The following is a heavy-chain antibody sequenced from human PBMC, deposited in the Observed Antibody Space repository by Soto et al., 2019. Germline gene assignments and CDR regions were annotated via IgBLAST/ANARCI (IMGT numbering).Heavy chain of an antibody. CDR3: AKNGQPPYYYYGMDV. CDR1: GYTFSRYG. CDR2: ISGYNGDT. Sequence: QGQLVQSGPEVKKPGASVKVSCKTSGYTFSRYGISWVRQAPGQGLEWMGWISGYNGDTNYAQKVQGRVTMTIDTSTYTAHMELRSQTSDDTAIYYCAKNGQPPYYYYGMDVWGQGTTVTVSS. J-gene: IGHJ6*02. V-gene: IGHV1-18*01. D-gene: IGHD2-8*01.